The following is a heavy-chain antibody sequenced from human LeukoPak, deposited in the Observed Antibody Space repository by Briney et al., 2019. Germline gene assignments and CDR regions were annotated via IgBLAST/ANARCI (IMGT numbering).Heavy chain of an antibody. D-gene: IGHD3-22*01. CDR2: ISSSSSYI. Sequence: GGTLRLSCAASGFTFSSYSMNWVRHAPGEGLELVSSISSSSSYIYYADSVKGRFTISRDNSKSTLYLQMNSLRAEDTAVYYCAKEYYYDSSGYPNWGQGTLVTVSS. V-gene: IGHV3-21*04. J-gene: IGHJ4*02. CDR3: AKEYYYDSSGYPN. CDR1: GFTFSSYS.